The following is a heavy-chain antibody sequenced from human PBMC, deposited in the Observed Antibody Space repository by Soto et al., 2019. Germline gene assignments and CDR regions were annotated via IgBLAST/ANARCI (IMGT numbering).Heavy chain of an antibody. CDR2: IIPIFGTA. CDR1: GGTFSSYA. V-gene: IGHV1-69*13. J-gene: IGHJ6*02. Sequence: RASVKVSCKASGGTFSSYAISWVRQAPGQGLEWMGGIIPIFGTANYAQKFQGRVTITADESTSTAYMELSSPRSEDTAVYYCARVRGITQYYYYGMDVWGQGTTVTVSS. D-gene: IGHD6-13*01. CDR3: ARVRGITQYYYYGMDV.